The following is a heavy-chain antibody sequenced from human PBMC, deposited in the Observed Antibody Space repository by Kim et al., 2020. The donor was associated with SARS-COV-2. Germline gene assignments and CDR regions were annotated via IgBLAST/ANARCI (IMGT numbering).Heavy chain of an antibody. V-gene: IGHV4-34*01. J-gene: IGHJ4*01. CDR3: ARGRGYSGYVIIEFDY. CDR1: GGSFSGYY. CDR2: INHSGST. D-gene: IGHD5-12*01. Sequence: SETLSLTCAVYGGSFSGYYWSWIRQPPGKGLEWIGEINHSGSTNYNPSLKSRVTISVDTSKNQFSLKLSSVTAADTAVYYCARGRGYSGYVIIEFDYWG.